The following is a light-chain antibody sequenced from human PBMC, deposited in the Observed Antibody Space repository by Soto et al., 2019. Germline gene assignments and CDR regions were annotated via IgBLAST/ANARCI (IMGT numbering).Light chain of an antibody. V-gene: IGLV1-36*01. CDR3: AAWDDSLNAYV. CDR2: YDN. Sequence: QSVLTQPPSVSEAPRQRVTISCSGSSSNIGNNAVNWYQQLPGQAPKIVIYYDNLLTSGVSDRFSGSKSGISASLAISDLQSDDEADNYCAAWDDSLNAYVFGPGTKLTVL. CDR1: SSNIGNNA. J-gene: IGLJ1*01.